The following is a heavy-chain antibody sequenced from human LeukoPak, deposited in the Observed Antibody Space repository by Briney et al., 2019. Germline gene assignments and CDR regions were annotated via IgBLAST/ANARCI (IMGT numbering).Heavy chain of an antibody. D-gene: IGHD6-13*01. CDR3: ARDLGIAAAVRYFDY. CDR1: GGTFSSYA. J-gene: IGHJ4*02. V-gene: IGHV1-69*04. CDR2: IIPILGIA. Sequence: VASVKVSCKASGGTFSSYAISWVRQAPGQGLEWMGRIIPILGIANYAQKFQGRVTMTRDTSTSTVYMELSSLRSEDTAVYYCARDLGIAAAVRYFDYWGQGTLVTVSS.